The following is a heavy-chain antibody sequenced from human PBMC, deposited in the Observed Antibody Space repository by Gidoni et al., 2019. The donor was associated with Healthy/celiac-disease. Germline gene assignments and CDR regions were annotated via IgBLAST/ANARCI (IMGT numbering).Heavy chain of an antibody. D-gene: IGHD6-13*01. CDR1: GFTFSSYS. CDR3: AREAAQYGMDV. V-gene: IGHV3-21*01. CDR2: ISSSSSYI. J-gene: IGHJ6*02. Sequence: EVQLVESGGGLVKPGWSLRLSCAASGFTFSSYSMNWVRQAPGKGLEWVSSISSSSSYIYYAYSVKGRFTISRDNAKNSLYLQMNSLRAEDTAVYYCAREAAQYGMDVWGQGTTVTVSS.